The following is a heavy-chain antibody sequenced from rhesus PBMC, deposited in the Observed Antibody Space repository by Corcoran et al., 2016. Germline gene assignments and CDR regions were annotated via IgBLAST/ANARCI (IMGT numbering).Heavy chain of an antibody. V-gene: IGHV4-122*02. J-gene: IGHJ6*01. CDR2: ISYSGRS. CDR3: ATEARGASYSFVALDS. CDR1: DVSITTGYYF. D-gene: IGHD5-12*01. Sequence: QVQLQVSGPGLVKPSETLSLTCAVSDVSITTGYYFWNWVRQAPGKGLEWIGFISYSGRSSYNPSLKSRVTISRDTSKNHFSLRLTSVTAADTAVYHCATEARGASYSFVALDSWGQGVVVTVSS.